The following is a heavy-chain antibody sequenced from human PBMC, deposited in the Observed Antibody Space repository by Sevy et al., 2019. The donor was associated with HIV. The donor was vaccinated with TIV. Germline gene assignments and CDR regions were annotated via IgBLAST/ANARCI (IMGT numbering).Heavy chain of an antibody. Sequence: SETLSLTCTVSGGSISSGGYYWSWIRQHPGKGLEWIGYIYYSGSTYYNPSLKSRVTISVDTSKNQFSLKLSSVTAADTAVYYCARDTQRITIFGVQGGMDVWGQGTTVTVSS. CDR3: ARDTQRITIFGVQGGMDV. CDR1: GGSISSGGYY. J-gene: IGHJ6*02. V-gene: IGHV4-31*03. CDR2: IYYSGST. D-gene: IGHD3-3*01.